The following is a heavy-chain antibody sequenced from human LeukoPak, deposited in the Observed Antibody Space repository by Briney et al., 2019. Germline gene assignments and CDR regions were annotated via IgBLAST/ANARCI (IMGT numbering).Heavy chain of an antibody. V-gene: IGHV1-18*01. D-gene: IGHD3-9*01. CDR2: INTYKGDT. CDR3: ARDYYDILTGYYVGGGSY. CDR1: GYTFITYG. J-gene: IGHJ4*02. Sequence: ASVKVSCKASGYTFITYGISWVRQAPGQGLEWMGWINTYKGDTNYAQKFQGRVTLTTDTSTTTAYMELRCLRSDDTAVYFCARDYYDILTGYYVGGGSYWGQGTLVTVSS.